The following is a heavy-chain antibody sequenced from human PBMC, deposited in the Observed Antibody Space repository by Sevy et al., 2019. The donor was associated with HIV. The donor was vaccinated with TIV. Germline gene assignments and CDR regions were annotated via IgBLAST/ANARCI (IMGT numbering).Heavy chain of an antibody. J-gene: IGHJ4*02. CDR1: GFTFSSYW. Sequence: GGSLRLSCAASGFTFSSYWMSWVRRAPGKGLEWVANIKQDGSEKYYVDSVKGRFTISRDNAKNSLYLQMNSLRAEDTAVYYCARDDHYDFWSGYYTGIAGFDYWGQGTLVTVSS. D-gene: IGHD3-3*01. V-gene: IGHV3-7*03. CDR2: IKQDGSEK. CDR3: ARDDHYDFWSGYYTGIAGFDY.